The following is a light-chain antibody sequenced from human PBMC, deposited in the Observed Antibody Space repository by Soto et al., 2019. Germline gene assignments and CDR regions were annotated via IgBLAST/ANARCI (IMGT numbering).Light chain of an antibody. Sequence: DIQMTQSPSTLSGSVGYRVTITCRASQTISSWLAWYQQKPGKAPKLLIYKASTLKSGVPSRFSGSGSGTDFTLTISSLQPEDFATYYCQQANSFPITFGQGTRLEI. CDR2: KAS. CDR3: QQANSFPIT. CDR1: QTISSW. J-gene: IGKJ5*01. V-gene: IGKV1-5*03.